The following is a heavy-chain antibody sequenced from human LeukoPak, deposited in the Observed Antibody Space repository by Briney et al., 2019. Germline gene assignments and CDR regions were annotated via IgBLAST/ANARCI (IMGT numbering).Heavy chain of an antibody. Sequence: PSETLSLTCTVSGGSISSGSYYWSWIRQPAGKGLEWIGRIYTSGSTNYNPSLKSRVTISVDTSKNQFSLKLSSVTAADTAVYYCARDQVVGATSRYYYMDVWGKGTTVTISS. CDR1: GGSISSGSYY. CDR2: IYTSGST. J-gene: IGHJ6*03. V-gene: IGHV4-61*02. D-gene: IGHD1-26*01. CDR3: ARDQVVGATSRYYYMDV.